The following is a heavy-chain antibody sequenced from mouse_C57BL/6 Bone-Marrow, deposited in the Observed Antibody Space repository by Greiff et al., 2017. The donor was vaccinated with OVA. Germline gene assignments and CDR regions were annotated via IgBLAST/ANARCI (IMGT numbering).Heavy chain of an antibody. Sequence: QVQLKESGAELARPGASVKLSCKASGYTFTSYGISWVKQRTGQGLEWIGEIYPRSGNTYYNEKFKGKATLTADKSSSTAYMELRSLTSEDSAVYVCARKKIYYGNYGFAYWGQGTLVTVSA. CDR2: IYPRSGNT. D-gene: IGHD2-1*01. CDR3: ARKKIYYGNYGFAY. CDR1: GYTFTSYG. V-gene: IGHV1-81*01. J-gene: IGHJ3*01.